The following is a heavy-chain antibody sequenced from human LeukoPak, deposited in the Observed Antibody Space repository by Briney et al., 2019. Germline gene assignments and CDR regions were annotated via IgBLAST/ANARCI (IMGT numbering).Heavy chain of an antibody. V-gene: IGHV1-69*05. CDR3: ATSTALHDY. D-gene: IGHD4-11*01. Sequence: EASVKVSCKASGGTFSSYAISWVRQAPGQGLEWMGGIIPIFGTANYAQKFQGRVTITTDESTSTAYMELSSLRSEDTAVYCCATSTALHDYWGQGTLVTVSS. CDR1: GGTFSSYA. CDR2: IIPIFGTA. J-gene: IGHJ4*02.